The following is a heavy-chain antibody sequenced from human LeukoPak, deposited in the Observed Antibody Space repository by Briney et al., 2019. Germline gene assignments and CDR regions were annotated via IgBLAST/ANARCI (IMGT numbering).Heavy chain of an antibody. CDR3: AKAKVGATNDAFDI. CDR1: GFTFSDYA. V-gene: IGHV3-23*01. J-gene: IGHJ3*02. Sequence: GGSLRLSCAASGFTFSDYAMSWVRLAPGKGLEWVSAISGSGVTTYHVDSVKGRFTISRDSSKNTLYLQMNSLRAEDTAVYYSAKAKVGATNDAFDIWGQGTMVTVSS. D-gene: IGHD1-26*01. CDR2: ISGSGVTT.